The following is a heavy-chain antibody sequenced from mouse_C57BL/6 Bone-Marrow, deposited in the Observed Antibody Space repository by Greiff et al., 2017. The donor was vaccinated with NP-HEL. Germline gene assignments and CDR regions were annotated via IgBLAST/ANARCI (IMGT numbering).Heavy chain of an antibody. V-gene: IGHV5-6*01. Sequence: EVQVVESGGDLVKPGGSLKLSCAASGFTFSSYGMSWVRQTPDKRLEWVATISSGGSYPYYPDSVKGRFTISRDNAKNTLYLQMSSLKSEDTAMYYCARHNYYGSSFDYWGQGTTLTVSS. J-gene: IGHJ2*01. CDR3: ARHNYYGSSFDY. CDR2: ISSGGSYP. CDR1: GFTFSSYG. D-gene: IGHD1-1*01.